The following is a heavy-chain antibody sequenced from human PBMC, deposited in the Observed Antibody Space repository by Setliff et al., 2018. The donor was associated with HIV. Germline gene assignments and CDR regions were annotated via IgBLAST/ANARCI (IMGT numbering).Heavy chain of an antibody. J-gene: IGHJ6*03. Sequence: GASVKVSCKASGDAFSSYAISWVRQAPGQGLEWMGGIIPLFGAPNYAQKFQGRVTLTTDESTSAAFMELRSLRSEDTAVYYCAKLTYFGSGSRVPKPGYFYMDVWGQGTTVTVSS. V-gene: IGHV1-69*05. CDR2: IIPLFGAP. D-gene: IGHD3-10*01. CDR1: GDAFSSYA. CDR3: AKLTYFGSGSRVPKPGYFYMDV.